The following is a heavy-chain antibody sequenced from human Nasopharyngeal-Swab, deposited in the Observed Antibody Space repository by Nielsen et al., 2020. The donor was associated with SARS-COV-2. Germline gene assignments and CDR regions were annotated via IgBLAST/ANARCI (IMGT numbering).Heavy chain of an antibody. CDR3: ASGDIYGCFDY. Sequence: GGSLRLSCAVSGLTVRTSYMTWVRQAPGKGLEWVSMITSGRNTYYADSVKGRFFISRDNSKNTLHLQIGSLRVEDTAVYYCASGDIYGCFDYWGQGSLVTVSS. V-gene: IGHV3-66*01. D-gene: IGHD5-18*01. CDR2: ITSGRNT. CDR1: GLTVRTSY. J-gene: IGHJ4*02.